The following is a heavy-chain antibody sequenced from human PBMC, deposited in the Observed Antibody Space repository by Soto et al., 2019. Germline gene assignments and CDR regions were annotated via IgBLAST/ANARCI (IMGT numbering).Heavy chain of an antibody. Sequence: EVQLLESGGGLVQSGGSLRLSCAASGFSFANYFMTWVRQAPGKGLEWVSAISATGDTTYHADSVKGRFSISRDNAKNTLYLQINSLTDEDTAIYYCAIYRQRAVFDHWGQGTLVTVSS. J-gene: IGHJ4*02. CDR2: ISATGDTT. V-gene: IGHV3-23*01. CDR1: GFSFANYF. D-gene: IGHD6-25*01. CDR3: AIYRQRAVFDH.